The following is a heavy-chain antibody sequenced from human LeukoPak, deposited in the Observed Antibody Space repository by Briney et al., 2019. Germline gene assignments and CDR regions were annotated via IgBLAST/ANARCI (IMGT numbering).Heavy chain of an antibody. V-gene: IGHV3-48*01. CDR1: GFTFSGYS. Sequence: GGSLRLSYAASGFTFSGYSMNWVRQAPGKGLEWVSYIGGSSISIYYADSVKGRFTISRDNAKNSLYLQMNSLRAEDSAVYYCARVGFGSGNFYPSYGMDVWGQGTTVTVSS. D-gene: IGHD3-10*01. CDR2: IGGSSISI. J-gene: IGHJ6*02. CDR3: ARVGFGSGNFYPSYGMDV.